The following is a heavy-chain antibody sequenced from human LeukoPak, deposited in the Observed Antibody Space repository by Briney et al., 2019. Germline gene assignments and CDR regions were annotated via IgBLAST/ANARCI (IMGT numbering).Heavy chain of an antibody. D-gene: IGHD6-13*01. Sequence: PSETLSLTCTVSGGSISSYYWSWIRQPPGKGLEWIGYIYYSGSTNYNPSLKSRVTISVDTSKNQFSLKLSSVTAVDTAVYYCARAPSGYSSSWFDYWGQGTLVTVSS. V-gene: IGHV4-59*01. CDR2: IYYSGST. J-gene: IGHJ4*02. CDR1: GGSISSYY. CDR3: ARAPSGYSSSWFDY.